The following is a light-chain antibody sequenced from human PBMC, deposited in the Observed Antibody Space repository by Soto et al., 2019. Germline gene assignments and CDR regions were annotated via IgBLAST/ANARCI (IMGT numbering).Light chain of an antibody. Sequence: EIVMTQSPATLSVSPGDSATLSCRASQSIGITVAWYQQKPGQAPRLLIYGPSTRVTGIPARFSGSGSGTEFTLTISSLQSEDFAIYYCQQYNNWLRGTFGQGNKLEIK. V-gene: IGKV3-15*01. CDR1: QSIGIT. CDR3: QQYNNWLRGT. CDR2: GPS. J-gene: IGKJ2*02.